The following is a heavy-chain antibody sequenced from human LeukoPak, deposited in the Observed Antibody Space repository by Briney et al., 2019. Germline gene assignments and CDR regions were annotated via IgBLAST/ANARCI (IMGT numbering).Heavy chain of an antibody. CDR1: GFTFSSYA. Sequence: PGGSLRLSCAASGFTFSSYAMHWVRQALGKGLEWVAVISYDGSNKYYVDSVKGRFTISRDNSKNTLYLQMNSLRAEDTAVYYCARDRIVVVVAASYYFDYWGQGTLVTVSS. D-gene: IGHD2-15*01. CDR2: ISYDGSNK. V-gene: IGHV3-30*04. CDR3: ARDRIVVVVAASYYFDY. J-gene: IGHJ4*02.